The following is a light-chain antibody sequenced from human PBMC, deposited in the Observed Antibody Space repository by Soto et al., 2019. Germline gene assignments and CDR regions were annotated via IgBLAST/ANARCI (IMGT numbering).Light chain of an antibody. V-gene: IGKV1-5*03. CDR2: KAS. J-gene: IGKJ1*01. Sequence: DIQTKQSPATLSGSVGDRVTIPCRASQTISSWLAWYQQKPGKAPKLLIYKASTLKSGVPSRFSGSGSGTEFTLTISSLQPDDFATYYCQHYNSYSEAFGQGANVDI. CDR3: QHYNSYSEA. CDR1: QTISSW.